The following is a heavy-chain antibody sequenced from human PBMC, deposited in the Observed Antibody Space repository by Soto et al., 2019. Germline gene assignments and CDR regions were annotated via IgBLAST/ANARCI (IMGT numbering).Heavy chain of an antibody. CDR3: ARESEDRNSNFDY. CDR2: ISSTTNYI. J-gene: IGHJ4*02. Sequence: GVLRLSCAASVFTFTRYSMNWFLQAPGKGLEWVSSISSTTNYIYYGDSMKGRFTISRDNAKNSLYLEMNSLRAEDTAVYYCARESEDRNSNFDYWGQGTLVTVSS. D-gene: IGHD1-1*01. CDR1: VFTFTRYS. V-gene: IGHV3-21*06.